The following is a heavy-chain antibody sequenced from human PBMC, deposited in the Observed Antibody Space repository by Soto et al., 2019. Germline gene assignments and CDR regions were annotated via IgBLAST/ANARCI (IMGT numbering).Heavy chain of an antibody. D-gene: IGHD6-6*01. J-gene: IGHJ5*02. CDR2: VKGDGSVI. V-gene: IGHV3-74*01. CDR1: GFTFNNYF. Sequence: GSLRLSCAASGFTFNNYFTHWVRQAPGRGLVWVSRVKGDGSVINYADSVKGRFTISIDNAKNMVHLQMDSLRAEDTAVYYCARDPARNWFDPWGQGTLVTVSA. CDR3: ARDPARNWFDP.